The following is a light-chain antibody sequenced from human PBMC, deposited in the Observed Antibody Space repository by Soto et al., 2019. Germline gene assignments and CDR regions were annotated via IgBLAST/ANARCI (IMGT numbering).Light chain of an antibody. J-gene: IGKJ4*01. V-gene: IGKV1-8*01. CDR3: QQYYNYPLT. CDR2: DAS. Sequence: AIRMTQSPSSFSASTGDRVTITCRASQGLGSALAWYQQKPGKAPNVLIYDASTLQSGAPSRFRGSESGTVFTLTISSLQSEDFATYYCQQYYNYPLTFGGGTKVEIK. CDR1: QGLGSA.